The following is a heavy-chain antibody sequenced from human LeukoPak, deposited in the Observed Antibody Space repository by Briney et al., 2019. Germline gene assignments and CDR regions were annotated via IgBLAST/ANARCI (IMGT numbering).Heavy chain of an antibody. CDR1: GFTFDDYA. V-gene: IGHV3-9*01. CDR2: ISWNSGSI. J-gene: IGHJ4*02. D-gene: IGHD2-2*01. CDR3: AKAGYCSSTSCYVPWLYGDYGPYYFDY. Sequence: GGSLRLSCAASGFTFDDYAMHWVRQAPGKGLERVSGISWNSGSIGYADSVKGRFTISRDNAKNSLYLQMNSLRAEDTALYYCAKAGYCSSTSCYVPWLYGDYGPYYFDYWGQGTLVTVSS.